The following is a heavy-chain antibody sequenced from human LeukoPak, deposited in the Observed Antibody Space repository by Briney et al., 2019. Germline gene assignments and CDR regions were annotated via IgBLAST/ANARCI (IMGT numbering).Heavy chain of an antibody. CDR3: ASPPPDIVVVPAAIDYYYMDV. CDR1: GFTFSSYA. V-gene: IGHV3-21*01. J-gene: IGHJ6*03. D-gene: IGHD2-2*01. Sequence: GGSLRLSCAASGFTFSSYAMSWVRQAPGKGLEWVSSISSSSSYIYYADSVKGRFTISRDNAKNSLYLQMNSLRAEDTAVYYCASPPPDIVVVPAAIDYYYMDVWGKGTTVTVSS. CDR2: ISSSSSYI.